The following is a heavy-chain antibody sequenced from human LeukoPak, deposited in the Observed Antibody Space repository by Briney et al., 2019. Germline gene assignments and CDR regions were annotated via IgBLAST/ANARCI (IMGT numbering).Heavy chain of an antibody. CDR1: GGSISSYY. Sequence: SETLSLTCTVSGGSISSYYWSWIRQPPGKGLEWIGEINHSGSTNYNPSLKSRVTISVDTSKNQFSLKLSSVTAADTAVYYCARGGAGPAAICWFDPWGQGTLVTVSS. J-gene: IGHJ5*02. V-gene: IGHV4-34*01. CDR3: ARGGAGPAAICWFDP. CDR2: INHSGST. D-gene: IGHD2-2*01.